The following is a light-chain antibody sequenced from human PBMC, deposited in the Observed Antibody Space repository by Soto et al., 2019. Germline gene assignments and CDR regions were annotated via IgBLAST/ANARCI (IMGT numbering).Light chain of an antibody. CDR3: AAWDDSLSGPL. V-gene: IGLV1-47*01. Sequence: QAVVTQSPSASRTPGQRFTISCSGTSSNIGTNYVYWYQQLPGTAPKVLIYSNDKRPSGVPDRFSGSKSGTSASLAISGLRSEDEADYYCAAWDDSLSGPLFGGGTQLTVL. CDR1: SSNIGTNY. J-gene: IGLJ2*01. CDR2: SND.